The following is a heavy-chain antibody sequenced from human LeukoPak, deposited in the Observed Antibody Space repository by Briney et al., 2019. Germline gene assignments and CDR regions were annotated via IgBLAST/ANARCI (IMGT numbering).Heavy chain of an antibody. CDR1: VFPFSTFW. Sequence: PGVSLRLSCAVSVFPFSTFWISWVPEARGKGLECGVDIDQEGCEKYYVDSVRGGFAISRDNAKNSLYLQMNSLRPEDTAMYYCTGETYYFDHWGQGALVTVSS. V-gene: IGHV3-7*04. CDR2: IDQEGCEK. J-gene: IGHJ4*02. CDR3: TGETYYFDH.